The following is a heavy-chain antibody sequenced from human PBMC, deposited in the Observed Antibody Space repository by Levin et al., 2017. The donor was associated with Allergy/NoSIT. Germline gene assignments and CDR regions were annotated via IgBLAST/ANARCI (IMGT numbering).Heavy chain of an antibody. Sequence: GESLKISCKASGYTFTGYYMHWVRQAPGQGLEWMGRINPNSGGTNYAQKFQGRVTMTRDTSISTAYMELSRLRSDDTAVYYCAREDIVVVPAAINAFDIWGQGTMVTVSS. CDR3: AREDIVVVPAAINAFDI. CDR1: GYTFTGYY. CDR2: INPNSGGT. D-gene: IGHD2-2*02. V-gene: IGHV1-2*06. J-gene: IGHJ3*02.